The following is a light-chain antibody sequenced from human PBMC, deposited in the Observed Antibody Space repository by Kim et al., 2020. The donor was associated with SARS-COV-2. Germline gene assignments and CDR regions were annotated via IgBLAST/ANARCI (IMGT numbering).Light chain of an antibody. Sequence: LSPGERATLSCRASQSVSRNYLAWYQQKLGQAPRLLICGASSRATGIPDRFSGSGSGTDFTLTISRLEPEDFAVYYCQQYVNSPYTFGQGTKLEIK. CDR1: QSVSRNY. CDR3: QQYVNSPYT. V-gene: IGKV3-20*01. CDR2: GAS. J-gene: IGKJ2*01.